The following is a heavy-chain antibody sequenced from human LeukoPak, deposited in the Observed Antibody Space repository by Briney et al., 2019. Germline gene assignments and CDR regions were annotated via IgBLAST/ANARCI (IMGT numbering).Heavy chain of an antibody. V-gene: IGHV1-46*01. J-gene: IGHJ4*02. D-gene: IGHD2-2*01. CDR1: GYTFTSYY. Sequence: ASVKVSCKASGYTFTSYYMHWVRQAPGQGLEWMGIINPSGGSTSYAQKFQGRVTMTRDTSTSTVYMELGSLRSEDTAVYYCARGQIVVVPPQLNVDYWGQGTLVTVSS. CDR3: ARGQIVVVPPQLNVDY. CDR2: INPSGGST.